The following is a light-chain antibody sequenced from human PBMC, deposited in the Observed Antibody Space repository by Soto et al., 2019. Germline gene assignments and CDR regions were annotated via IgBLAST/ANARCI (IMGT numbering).Light chain of an antibody. J-gene: IGLJ1*01. CDR1: SIDIGGYNY. CDR3: SSNTSSSTRYV. Sequence: QSALTQPASVSGSPGQSITISCTGTSIDIGGYNYVSWYQHHPGRAPKLMIYEVSNRPSGVSNRFSGSKSGNTASLTISGLQAEDEADYYCSSNTSSSTRYVFGPGTKLTVL. V-gene: IGLV2-14*01. CDR2: EVS.